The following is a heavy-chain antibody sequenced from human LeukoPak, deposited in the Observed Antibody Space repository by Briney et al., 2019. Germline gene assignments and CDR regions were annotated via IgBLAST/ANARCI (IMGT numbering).Heavy chain of an antibody. J-gene: IGHJ4*02. Sequence: GGSLRLSCVASGFTFNSYAMNWVRQAPGKGLECISGSGGSTYYADSVKGRFTISRDNSKNTLYLQMNSLRTEDTAVYYCAKDRQWLVRRGNSFGYWGQGTLVTVSS. D-gene: IGHD6-19*01. CDR1: GFTFNSYA. V-gene: IGHV3-23*01. CDR2: ISGSGGST. CDR3: AKDRQWLVRRGNSFGY.